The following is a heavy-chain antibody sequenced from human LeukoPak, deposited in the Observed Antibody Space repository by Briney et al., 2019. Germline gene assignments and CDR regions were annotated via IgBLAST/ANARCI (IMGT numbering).Heavy chain of an antibody. D-gene: IGHD6-13*01. CDR1: GFTVSSNY. V-gene: IGHV3-66*01. J-gene: IGHJ4*02. CDR3: ASSGIAAAGTLDY. CDR2: IYSGGST. Sequence: QSGGSLRLSCAASGFTVSSNYMSWVRQAPGKGLEWVSVIYSGGSTYYADSVKGRFTISRDNSKNTLYLQMNSLRAEDTAVYYCASSGIAAAGTLDYWGQGTLVTVSS.